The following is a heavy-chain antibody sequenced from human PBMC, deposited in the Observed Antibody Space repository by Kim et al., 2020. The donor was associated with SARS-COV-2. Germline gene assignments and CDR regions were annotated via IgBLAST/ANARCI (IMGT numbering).Heavy chain of an antibody. Sequence: SETLSLTCTVSGGSISSYYWSWIRQPPGKGLEWIGYIYYSGSTNYNPSLKSRVTISVDTPKNQFSLKLSSVTAADTAVYYCARIRASTVAGTYYFDYWGQGTLVTVSS. CDR3: ARIRASTVAGTYYFDY. CDR2: IYYSGST. J-gene: IGHJ4*02. V-gene: IGHV4-59*01. CDR1: GGSISSYY. D-gene: IGHD6-19*01.